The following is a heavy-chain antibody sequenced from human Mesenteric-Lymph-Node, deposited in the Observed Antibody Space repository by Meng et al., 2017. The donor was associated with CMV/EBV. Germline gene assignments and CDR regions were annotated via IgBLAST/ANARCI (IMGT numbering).Heavy chain of an antibody. CDR3: GSGPLH. CDR2: VSSTGTT. CDR1: GGSISGYY. D-gene: IGHD3/OR15-3a*01. J-gene: IGHJ4*02. Sequence: SETLSLTCTVSGGSISGYYWSWVRQPPGKGLEWIGYVSSTGTTNSNPSLKSRVTISVDTSKNQFSLKLSSVTAADTAVYYCGSGPLHWGQGTLVTAPQ. V-gene: IGHV4-59*08.